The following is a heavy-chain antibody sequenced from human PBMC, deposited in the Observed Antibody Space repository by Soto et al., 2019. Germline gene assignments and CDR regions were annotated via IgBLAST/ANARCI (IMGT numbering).Heavy chain of an antibody. D-gene: IGHD4-4*01. Sequence: GGSVRLSCAASGFTFSNFWMTWIRQAPGKGLEWVANINQDGSEKFYVDSVKGRFTICRDKAKNTLYLQMISLRADDTAIYYCARTYRDWGQGT. V-gene: IGHV3-7*03. CDR1: GFTFSNFW. CDR3: ARTYRD. J-gene: IGHJ4*02. CDR2: INQDGSEK.